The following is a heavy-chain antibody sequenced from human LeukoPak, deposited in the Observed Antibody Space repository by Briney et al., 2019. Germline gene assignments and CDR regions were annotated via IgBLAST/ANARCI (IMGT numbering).Heavy chain of an antibody. CDR3: AGVPPTLHRGVDY. Sequence: PSETLSLTCAVYGGSFSGYYWSWLRQPPGKGLEWIGEINHSGSTNYNPSLTSRVTISVDTSKNQFSLTLSSVTAADTAVYYCAGVPPTLHRGVDYWGQGTLVTVSS. D-gene: IGHD3-10*01. CDR2: INHSGST. V-gene: IGHV4-34*01. CDR1: GGSFSGYY. J-gene: IGHJ4*02.